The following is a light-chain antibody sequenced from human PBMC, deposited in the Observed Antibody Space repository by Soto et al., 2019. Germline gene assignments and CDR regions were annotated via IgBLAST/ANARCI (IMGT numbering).Light chain of an antibody. Sequence: QSALAQPASVSGSPGQSITVSCTGTSSDVESYGLVSWYQQHPGQAPKVIIYGVTKRPSGVSNRFSGKRSGNTASLTISGLQAEDEAEYYCCSYAGDNSWVFGGGTQLTVL. CDR3: CSYAGDNSWV. CDR1: SSDVESYGL. V-gene: IGLV2-23*02. CDR2: GVT. J-gene: IGLJ3*02.